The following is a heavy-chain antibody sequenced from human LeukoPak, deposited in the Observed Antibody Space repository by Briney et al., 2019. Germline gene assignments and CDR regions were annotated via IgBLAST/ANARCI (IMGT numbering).Heavy chain of an antibody. CDR1: GFTFSSYA. J-gene: IGHJ4*02. V-gene: IGHV3-23*01. CDR3: ARERLRRYYGSGSYPDY. Sequence: GGSLRLSCAASGFTFSSYAMSWVRQAPGKGLEWVSAISGSGGSTYYADSVKGRFTISRDNSKNTLYLQMNSLRAEDTAVYYCARERLRRYYGSGSYPDYWGQGTLVTVSS. D-gene: IGHD3-10*01. CDR2: ISGSGGST.